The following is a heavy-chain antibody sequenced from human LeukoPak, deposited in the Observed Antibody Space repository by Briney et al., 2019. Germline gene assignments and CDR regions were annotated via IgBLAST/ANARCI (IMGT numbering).Heavy chain of an antibody. Sequence: KAGGSLRLSCAASGFTFSSYSMNWVRQAPGKGLEWVSSISSGSSYIYYADSVKGRFTISRDNAKNTLYLQMNSLRAEDTAIYYCARGPSHSSSWYGLDDWGQGALVTVSS. CDR2: ISSGSSYI. J-gene: IGHJ4*02. CDR3: ARGPSHSSSWYGLDD. CDR1: GFTFSSYS. D-gene: IGHD6-13*01. V-gene: IGHV3-21*01.